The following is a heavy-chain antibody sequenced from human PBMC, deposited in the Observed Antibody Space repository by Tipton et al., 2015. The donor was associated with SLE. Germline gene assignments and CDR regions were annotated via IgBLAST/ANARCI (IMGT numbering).Heavy chain of an antibody. CDR1: GGSISTYY. V-gene: IGHV4-4*07. CDR2: IYTSGST. J-gene: IGHJ6*02. CDR3: AGDRVDFWSGYPPYYGMDV. D-gene: IGHD3-3*01. Sequence: TLSLTCTVSGGSISTYYWSWIRQPAGKGLEWIGRIYTSGSTNYNPSLKSRVTISVDTSKNQFSLKLSSVTAADTAVYYCAGDRVDFWSGYPPYYGMDVWGQGTTVTVSS.